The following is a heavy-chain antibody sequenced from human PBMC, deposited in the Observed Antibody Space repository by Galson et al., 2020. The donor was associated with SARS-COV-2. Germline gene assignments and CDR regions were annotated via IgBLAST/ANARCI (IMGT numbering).Heavy chain of an antibody. CDR2: ISYDGSNK. Sequence: GESLKISCAASGFTFSSYGMHWVRQAPGKGLEWVAVISYDGSNKYYADSVKGRFTISRDNSKNTLYLQMNSLRAEDTAVYYCAKDQEGVVVAATTGGPIDYWGQGTLVTVSS. J-gene: IGHJ4*02. CDR1: GFTFSSYG. D-gene: IGHD2-15*01. V-gene: IGHV3-30*18. CDR3: AKDQEGVVVAATTGGPIDY.